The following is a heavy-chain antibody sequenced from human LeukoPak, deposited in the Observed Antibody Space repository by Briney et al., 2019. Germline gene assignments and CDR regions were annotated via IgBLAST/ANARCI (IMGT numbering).Heavy chain of an antibody. J-gene: IGHJ4*02. CDR1: GGSISSSSYY. Sequence: SETLSLTCTVSGGSISSSSYYWGWIRQPPGKGLEWIGSIYYSGSTYYNPPLKSRVTISVDTSKNQFSLKLSSVTAADTAVYYCARLYCSSTSCYAFDYWGQGTLVTVSS. CDR2: IYYSGST. D-gene: IGHD2-2*01. V-gene: IGHV4-39*01. CDR3: ARLYCSSTSCYAFDY.